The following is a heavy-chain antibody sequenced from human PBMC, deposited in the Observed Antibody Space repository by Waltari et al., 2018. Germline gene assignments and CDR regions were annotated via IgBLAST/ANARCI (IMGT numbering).Heavy chain of an antibody. CDR2: IYHSGST. Sequence: QVQLQESGPGLVKPSETLSLTCAVSGYSISSGYYWGWLRQPPGKGLEWIGSIYHSGSTYYNPSLKSRVTISVDTSKNQFSLKLSSVTAADTAMYYCARLYPGSYYFDYWGQGTLVTVSS. D-gene: IGHD2-15*01. V-gene: IGHV4-38-2*01. CDR3: ARLYPGSYYFDY. J-gene: IGHJ4*02. CDR1: GYSISSGYY.